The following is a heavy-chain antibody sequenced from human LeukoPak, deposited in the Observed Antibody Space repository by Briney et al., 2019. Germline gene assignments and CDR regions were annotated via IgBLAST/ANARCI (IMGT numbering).Heavy chain of an antibody. D-gene: IGHD6-19*01. Sequence: GGSLRLSRAASGFTFSSYAMSWVRQAPGKGLEWVSAISGSGGSTYYADSVKGRFTISRDNSKNTLYLQMNSLRAEDTAVYYCAKDLSSGWFLGYYYYGMDVWGQGTTVTVSS. CDR1: GFTFSSYA. V-gene: IGHV3-23*01. CDR2: ISGSGGST. CDR3: AKDLSSGWFLGYYYYGMDV. J-gene: IGHJ6*02.